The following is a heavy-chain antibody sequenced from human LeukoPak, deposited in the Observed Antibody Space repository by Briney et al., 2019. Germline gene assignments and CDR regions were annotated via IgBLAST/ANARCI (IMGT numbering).Heavy chain of an antibody. V-gene: IGHV1-2*02. J-gene: IGHJ4*02. Sequence: ASVKVSCKASGYTFTGYYIHWVRQAPGQGLEWMGWINPNSGGTNYAQKFQGRVTMTRDTSISTAHMELSRLRSDDTAVYYCARDGRFGELLLFDYWGQGTLVTVSS. CDR1: GYTFTGYY. D-gene: IGHD3-10*01. CDR2: INPNSGGT. CDR3: ARDGRFGELLLFDY.